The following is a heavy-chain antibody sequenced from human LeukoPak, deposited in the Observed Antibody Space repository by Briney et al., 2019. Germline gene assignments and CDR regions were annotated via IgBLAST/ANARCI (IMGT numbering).Heavy chain of an antibody. CDR2: ISYDGSNK. CDR1: GFAFGSYA. Sequence: GGSLRLSCAASGFAFGSYAMHWVRQAPGKGLEWVAVISYDGSNKYYADSVKGRFTISRDNSKNTLYLQMNSLRAEDTAVYYCARGRVGYYDSSGTWGQGTLVTVSS. V-gene: IGHV3-30-3*01. D-gene: IGHD3-22*01. J-gene: IGHJ5*02. CDR3: ARGRVGYYDSSGT.